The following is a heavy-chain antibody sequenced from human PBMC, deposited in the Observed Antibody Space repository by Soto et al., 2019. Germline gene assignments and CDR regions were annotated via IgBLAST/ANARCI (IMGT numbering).Heavy chain of an antibody. CDR3: ARDLLNYDILTGYYPVWFDP. J-gene: IGHJ5*02. CDR1: GGSISSVDYY. Sequence: SETLSLTCTVSGGSISSVDYYWSWIRQPPGKGLEWIGYIYYSGSTYYNPSLKSRVTISLDTSKNQFSLELTSVTAADTAVYYCARDLLNYDILTGYYPVWFDPWGQGSLVTVSS. CDR2: IYYSGST. D-gene: IGHD3-9*01. V-gene: IGHV4-30-4*01.